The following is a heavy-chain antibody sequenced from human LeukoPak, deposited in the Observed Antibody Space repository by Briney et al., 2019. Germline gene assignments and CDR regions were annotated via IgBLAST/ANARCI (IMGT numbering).Heavy chain of an antibody. CDR1: GYTFTSYD. Sequence: ASVKVSCKASGYTFTSYDINWVRQATGQGLEWMGWMNPNSGNTGYAQKFQGRVTMTRNTSISTAYMELSSLRSEDTAVYYCARARITMVRGRGSYYFDYWGQGTLVTVSS. CDR3: ARARITMVRGRGSYYFDY. D-gene: IGHD3-10*01. V-gene: IGHV1-8*01. J-gene: IGHJ4*02. CDR2: MNPNSGNT.